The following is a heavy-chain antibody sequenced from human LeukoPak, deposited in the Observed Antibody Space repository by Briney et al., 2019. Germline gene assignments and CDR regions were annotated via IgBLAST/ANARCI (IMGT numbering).Heavy chain of an antibody. CDR1: GGSFSGYY. CDR2: INHSGST. CDR3: SGYSSSWYSRDYYYMDV. D-gene: IGHD6-13*01. J-gene: IGHJ6*03. V-gene: IGHV4-34*01. Sequence: SETLSLTCAVYGGSFSGYYWSWLRQPPGKGLEWIGEINHSGSTNYNPSLKSRVTISVDTSKNQFSLKLSSVTAADTAVYYCSGYSSSWYSRDYYYMDVWGKGTTVTISS.